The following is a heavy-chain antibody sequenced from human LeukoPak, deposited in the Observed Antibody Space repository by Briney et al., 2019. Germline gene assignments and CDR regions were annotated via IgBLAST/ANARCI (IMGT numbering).Heavy chain of an antibody. CDR2: ISSGGGTT. CDR3: AKADSGTGAFDY. Sequence: GGSLRLSCAASGFTSSSYAMDWVRQAPGKGLEWVSAISSGGGTTYYADSVKGRFTVSRDNSKNTLYLQMNSLRAEDTAVYYCAKADSGTGAFDYWGQGTLVTVSS. V-gene: IGHV3-23*01. CDR1: GFTSSSYA. J-gene: IGHJ4*02. D-gene: IGHD2-21*01.